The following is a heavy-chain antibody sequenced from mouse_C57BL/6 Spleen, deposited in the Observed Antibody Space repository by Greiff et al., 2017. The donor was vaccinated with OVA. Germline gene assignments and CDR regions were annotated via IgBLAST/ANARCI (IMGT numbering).Heavy chain of an antibody. J-gene: IGHJ4*01. D-gene: IGHD1-2*01. V-gene: IGHV1-85*01. CDR2: IYPRDGST. Sequence: VQLQQSGPELVKPGASVKLSCKASGYTFTSYDINWVKQRPGQGLEWIGWIYPRDGSTTYNEKFKGKATLTVDTSSSTAYMELHSLTSEDSAVYFCARFTTAPYYCAMDYWGQGTSVTVSS. CDR3: ARFTTAPYYCAMDY. CDR1: GYTFTSYD.